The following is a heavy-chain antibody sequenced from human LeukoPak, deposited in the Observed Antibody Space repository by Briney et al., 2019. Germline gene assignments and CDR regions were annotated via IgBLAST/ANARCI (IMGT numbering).Heavy chain of an antibody. Sequence: GGSLRLSCAASGFTFSSYAMSWVRQAPGKGLEWVSVVSGSGGDTYYRDSVKGRFTISRDNSKNTLYLQMNSLRAEDTAVYYCAKGSDLRYFDWLFGDYWGQGTLVTVSS. D-gene: IGHD3-9*01. CDR2: VSGSGGDT. CDR3: AKGSDLRYFDWLFGDY. V-gene: IGHV3-23*01. CDR1: GFTFSSYA. J-gene: IGHJ4*02.